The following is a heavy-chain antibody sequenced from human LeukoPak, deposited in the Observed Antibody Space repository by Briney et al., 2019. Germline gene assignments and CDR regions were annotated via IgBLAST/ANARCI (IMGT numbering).Heavy chain of an antibody. J-gene: IGHJ4*02. CDR2: ISSSGNVI. D-gene: IGHD2-21*01. CDR1: GFTFSRYE. Sequence: GGSLRLSCAASGFTFSRYEMNWVRQAPGKGLEWVSYISSSGNVIFYADSVKGRFTISRDNSKNTLYLQMNSLRAEDTAVYYCAKSVVVGRVFSGLDFWGQGTLVTVSS. CDR3: AKSVVVGRVFSGLDF. V-gene: IGHV3-48*03.